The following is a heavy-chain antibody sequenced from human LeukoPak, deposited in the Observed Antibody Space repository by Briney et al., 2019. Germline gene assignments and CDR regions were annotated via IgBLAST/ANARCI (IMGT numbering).Heavy chain of an antibody. V-gene: IGHV4-34*01. Sequence: PSETLSLTCAVYGGSFSGYYWSWIRQPPGKGLEWIGEINHSGSTNYNPSLKSRVTISVDTSKNQFSLKLSSVTAADTAVYYCARVATVTTYVDYWGQGTLVTVSS. CDR1: GGSFSGYY. CDR2: INHSGST. CDR3: ARVATVTTYVDY. J-gene: IGHJ4*02. D-gene: IGHD4-17*01.